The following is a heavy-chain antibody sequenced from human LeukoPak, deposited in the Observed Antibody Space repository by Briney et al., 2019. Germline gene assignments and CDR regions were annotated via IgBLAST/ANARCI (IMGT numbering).Heavy chain of an antibody. D-gene: IGHD3-9*01. V-gene: IGHV1-2*04. CDR3: ARDQGGYDILAHYYGMDV. CDR1: GYTFTGCY. CDR2: INPNSGGT. J-gene: IGHJ6*02. Sequence: ASVKVSCRASGYTFTGCYMHWVRQAPGQGLEWMGWINPNSGGTNYAQKFQGWVTMTRDTSISTAYMELSRLRSDDTAVYYCARDQGGYDILAHYYGMDVWGQGTTVTVSS.